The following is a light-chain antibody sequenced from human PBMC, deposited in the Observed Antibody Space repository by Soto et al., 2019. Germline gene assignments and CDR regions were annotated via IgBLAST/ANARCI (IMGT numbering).Light chain of an antibody. CDR3: SSFTVTITVL. J-gene: IGLJ2*01. Sequence: QSALTQPASVSGSPGQSITISCIGTNSDVGGYDFVSWYQQHLGKAPKLLIYEVSNRPSGVSNRFSGSKSGNTASLTISGLQAEDEADYYCSSFTVTITVLFGGGTKLTVL. V-gene: IGLV2-14*01. CDR2: EVS. CDR1: NSDVGGYDF.